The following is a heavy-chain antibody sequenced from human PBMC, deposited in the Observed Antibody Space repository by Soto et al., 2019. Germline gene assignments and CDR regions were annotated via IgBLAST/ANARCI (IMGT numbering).Heavy chain of an antibody. CDR1: GYTFTSYY. D-gene: IGHD2-15*01. CDR3: ARDVLPSSGYCSGGSCYESPLNDY. CDR2: INPSGGST. V-gene: IGHV1-46*01. J-gene: IGHJ4*02. Sequence: GASVKVSCKASGYTFTSYYMHWVRQAPGQGLEWVGIINPSGGSTSYAQKFQGRVTMTRDTSTSTVYMELSSLRSEDTAVYYCARDVLPSSGYCSGGSCYESPLNDYWGQGTLVTVSS.